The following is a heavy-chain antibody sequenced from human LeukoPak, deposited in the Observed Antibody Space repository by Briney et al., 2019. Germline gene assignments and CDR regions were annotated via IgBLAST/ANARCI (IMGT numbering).Heavy chain of an antibody. D-gene: IGHD4-17*01. CDR2: IWYDGSNK. Sequence: GGSLRLSCAASGFTFSSYGMHWVRQAPGKGLEWVAVIWYDGSNKYYADSVKGRFTISRDNSKNTLYLQMNSLRAEDTAVYYCARDHPMTTVTIAGPIDYWGQGILVTVSS. J-gene: IGHJ4*02. V-gene: IGHV3-33*01. CDR1: GFTFSSYG. CDR3: ARDHPMTTVTIAGPIDY.